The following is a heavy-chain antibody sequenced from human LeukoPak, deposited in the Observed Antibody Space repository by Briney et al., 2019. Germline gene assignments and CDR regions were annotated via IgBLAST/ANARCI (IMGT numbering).Heavy chain of an antibody. V-gene: IGHV4-34*01. CDR1: GGSFSGYY. CDR3: ARGRVGSGSYYAPIDY. Sequence: PSETLSLTCAVYGGSFSGYYWSWIRQPPGKGLEWIGEINHSGSTNYNPSLKSRVTISVDTSKNQFSLKLSPVTAADTAVYYCARGRVGSGSYYAPIDYWGQGTLVTVSS. D-gene: IGHD1-26*01. J-gene: IGHJ4*02. CDR2: INHSGST.